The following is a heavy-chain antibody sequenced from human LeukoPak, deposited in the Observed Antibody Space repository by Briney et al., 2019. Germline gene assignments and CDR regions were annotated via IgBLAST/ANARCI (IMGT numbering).Heavy chain of an antibody. CDR2: INPNSGGT. J-gene: IGHJ4*02. CDR3: ARDAEEALTFFDY. V-gene: IGHV1-2*06. Sequence: GASVKVSCKASGYTFTGYYMHWVRQAPGQGLEWMGRINPNSGGTNYAQKFQGRVTMTRDTSISTAYMELSRLRSDDTAVYYCARDAEEALTFFDYWGQGTLVTVSS. CDR1: GYTFTGYY.